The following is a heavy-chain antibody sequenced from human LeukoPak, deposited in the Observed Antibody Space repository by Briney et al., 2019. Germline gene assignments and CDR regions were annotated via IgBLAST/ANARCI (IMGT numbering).Heavy chain of an antibody. CDR3: ARIGRGYCSGGSCSGFDY. CDR1: GFTFSSYA. J-gene: IGHJ4*02. D-gene: IGHD2-15*01. CDR2: ISGSGGST. V-gene: IGHV3-23*01. Sequence: GVSLRLSCAASGFTFSSYAMSWVRQAPGKGLEWVSAISGSGGSTYYADSVKGRFTISRDNSKNTLYLQMNSLRAEDTAVYYCARIGRGYCSGGSCSGFDYWGQGTLVTVSS.